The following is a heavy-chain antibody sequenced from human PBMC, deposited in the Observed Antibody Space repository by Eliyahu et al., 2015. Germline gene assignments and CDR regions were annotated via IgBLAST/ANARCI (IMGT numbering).Heavy chain of an antibody. D-gene: IGHD3-10*01. CDR3: ARDWELDIYPFLDS. Sequence: EVQLVESGGGLVKPGGSLRLSCAASGFSINNYNMNWVRQAPGKGLEWVSAIGSSGGYIFYADSVKGRFLISRDNAKNSLYLQMNSLRAEDTAVYFCARDWELDIYPFLDSWGQGTLVAVSS. J-gene: IGHJ4*02. CDR1: GFSINNYN. V-gene: IGHV3-21*01. CDR2: IGSSGGYI.